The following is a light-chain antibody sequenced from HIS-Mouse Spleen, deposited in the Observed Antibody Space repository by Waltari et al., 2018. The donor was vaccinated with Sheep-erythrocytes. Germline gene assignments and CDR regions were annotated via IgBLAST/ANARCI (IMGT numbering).Light chain of an antibody. V-gene: IGLV2-11*01. J-gene: IGLJ1*01. CDR2: DVS. CDR3: CSYAGSYNHV. Sequence: QSALTQPRSVSGSPGQSVTLSCTGTSRDCGGYNYVPWYQQHPGKAPKLMIYDVSKRPSGVPDRFSGSKSGNTASLTISGLQAEDEADYYCCSYAGSYNHVFATGTKVTVL. CDR1: SRDCGGYNY.